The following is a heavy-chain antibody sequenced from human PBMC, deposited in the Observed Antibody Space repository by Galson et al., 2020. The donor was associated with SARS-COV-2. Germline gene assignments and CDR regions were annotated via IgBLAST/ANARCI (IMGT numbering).Heavy chain of an antibody. CDR3: AKAQEQPRAGYYYYYMDV. J-gene: IGHJ6*03. Sequence: GGSLRLSCAASGFTFSSYGMHWVRQAPGKGLEWVAVISYDGSNKYYADSVKGRFTISRDNSKNTLYLQMNSLRAEDTAVYYCAKAQEQPRAGYYYYYMDVWGKGTTVTVSS. CDR1: GFTFSSYG. D-gene: IGHD6-13*01. V-gene: IGHV3-30*18. CDR2: ISYDGSNK.